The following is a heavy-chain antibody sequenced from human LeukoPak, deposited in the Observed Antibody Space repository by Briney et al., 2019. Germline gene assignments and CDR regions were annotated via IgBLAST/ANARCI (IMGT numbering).Heavy chain of an antibody. V-gene: IGHV3-53*05. J-gene: IGHJ4*02. CDR2: IYSGGST. CDR1: GFTVSSNY. CDR3: AKDDSTGGFDY. D-gene: IGHD7-27*01. Sequence: HPGGSLRLSCAASGFTVSSNYMSWVRQAPGKGLEWVSVIYSGGSTYYADSVKGRFTISRDNSKNSLYLQMHSLRTEDTAFYYCAKDDSTGGFDYWGQGTLVTVSS.